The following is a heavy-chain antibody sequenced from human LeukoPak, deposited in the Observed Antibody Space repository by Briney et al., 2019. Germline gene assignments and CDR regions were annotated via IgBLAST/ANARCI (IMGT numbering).Heavy chain of an antibody. CDR3: ARGARIQLWLTGYFDY. V-gene: IGHV4-59*01. D-gene: IGHD5-18*01. CDR2: IYYSGST. J-gene: IGHJ4*02. CDR1: GGSISSYY. Sequence: SETLSLTCTVSGGSISSYYWSWIRQPPGKGLEWIGYIYYSGSTNYNPSLKSRVTISVDTSKNQFSLKLSSVTAADTAVYYCARGARIQLWLTGYFDYWGQGTLVTVSS.